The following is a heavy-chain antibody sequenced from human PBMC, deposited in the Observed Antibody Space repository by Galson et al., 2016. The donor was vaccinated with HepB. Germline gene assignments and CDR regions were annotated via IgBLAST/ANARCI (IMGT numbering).Heavy chain of an antibody. V-gene: IGHV3-72*01. CDR2: IRSKSNSYST. CDR3: VRDFLGLGDY. CDR1: GFTFSDHF. Sequence: SLRLSCAASGFTFSDHFMDWVRQAPGKGLEFVGRIRSKSNSYSTECAASVRGRLTVSRDDSENSLYLQMNSMKTEDTAVYYCVRDFLGLGDYWGQGTLVTVSS. J-gene: IGHJ4*02. D-gene: IGHD1-26*01.